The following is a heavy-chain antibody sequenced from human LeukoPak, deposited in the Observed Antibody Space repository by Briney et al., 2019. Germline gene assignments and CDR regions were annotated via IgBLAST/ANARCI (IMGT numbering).Heavy chain of an antibody. Sequence: GGSLRLSCAASGFTFSSYAMHLVRQAPGKGLEWVAVISYDGSNKYYADSVKGRFTISRDNSKNTLYLQMNSLRAEETAVYYCASNIAAGYWGQGTLVTVPS. CDR2: ISYDGSNK. CDR3: ASNIAAGY. CDR1: GFTFSSYA. V-gene: IGHV3-30-3*01. D-gene: IGHD6-25*01. J-gene: IGHJ4*02.